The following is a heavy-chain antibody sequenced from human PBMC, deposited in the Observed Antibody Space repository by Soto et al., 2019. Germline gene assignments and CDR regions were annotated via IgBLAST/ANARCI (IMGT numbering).Heavy chain of an antibody. Sequence: GGSLRLSCAASGFIFSSYWMSWVRQAPGKGLEWVANIKKDGSAKYYVDSVKGRFTISRDNAKNSLYLQMNRPRAEDTAVYYCARLSRDRLPAAGASWFDYWGQGTLVTVSS. CDR1: GFIFSSYW. V-gene: IGHV3-7*03. J-gene: IGHJ4*02. CDR3: ARLSRDRLPAAGASWFDY. CDR2: IKKDGSAK. D-gene: IGHD6-13*01.